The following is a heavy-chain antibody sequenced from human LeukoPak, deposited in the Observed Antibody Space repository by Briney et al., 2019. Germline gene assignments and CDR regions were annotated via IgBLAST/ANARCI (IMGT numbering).Heavy chain of an antibody. CDR2: ISYDGSNK. Sequence: PGGSLRLSCAASGFTFSSYAMPWVRQAPGKGLEWVAVISYDGSNKYYADSVKGRFTISRDNSKNTLYLQMNSLRAEDTAVYYCARKYDSRSLDYWGQGTLVTVSS. CDR3: ARKYDSRSLDY. J-gene: IGHJ4*02. CDR1: GFTFSSYA. D-gene: IGHD3-22*01. V-gene: IGHV3-30-3*01.